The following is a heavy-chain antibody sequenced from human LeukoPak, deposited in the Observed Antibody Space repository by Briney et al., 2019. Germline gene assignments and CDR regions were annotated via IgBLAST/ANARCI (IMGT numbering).Heavy chain of an antibody. V-gene: IGHV3-21*01. Sequence: GGSLRLSCAASAFTFSSYSMNWVRQAPGKGLEWVSSISSSGSYIYYADSVKGRFTISRDNAKNSLYLQMNSLRVEDTAVYYCARPGLYCSGGICYPLESWGQGTLVTVSS. CDR3: ARPGLYCSGGICYPLES. D-gene: IGHD2-15*01. CDR2: ISSSGSYI. J-gene: IGHJ4*02. CDR1: AFTFSSYS.